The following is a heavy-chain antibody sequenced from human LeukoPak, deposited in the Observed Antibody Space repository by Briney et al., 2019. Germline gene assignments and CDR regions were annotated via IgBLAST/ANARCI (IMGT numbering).Heavy chain of an antibody. CDR3: ARDLYAYSSSWSHAFDI. J-gene: IGHJ3*02. Sequence: PGGSLRLSCAASGFTFSSYSMNWVRQAPGKGLEWVSYISSTSSTIYYADSVKGRFTISRDNAKNSLYLQMNSLRAEDTAVYYCARDLYAYSSSWSHAFDIWGQGTMVTVSS. CDR1: GFTFSSYS. D-gene: IGHD6-13*01. CDR2: ISSTSSTI. V-gene: IGHV3-48*01.